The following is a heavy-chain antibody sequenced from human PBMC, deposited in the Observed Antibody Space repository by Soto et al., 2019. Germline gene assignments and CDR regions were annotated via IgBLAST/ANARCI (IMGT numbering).Heavy chain of an antibody. CDR2: IIPVFGTA. D-gene: IGHD5-18*01. Sequence: QVQLVQSGPEVKKPGSSVKVSCKASGGTFSSYAISWVRQAPGQGLEWMGGIIPVFGTANYAQKFQVRVTFTADESTTTGCRELSSLRSADMAEYCCAGGSSLKDWVWFDLWWQRTLVTGSS. J-gene: IGHJ5*02. V-gene: IGHV1-69*19. CDR1: GGTFSSYA. CDR3: AGGSSLKDWVWFDL.